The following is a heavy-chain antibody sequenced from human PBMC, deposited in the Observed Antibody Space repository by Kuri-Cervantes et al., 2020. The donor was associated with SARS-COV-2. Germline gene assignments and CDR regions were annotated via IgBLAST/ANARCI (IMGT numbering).Heavy chain of an antibody. D-gene: IGHD6-19*01. Sequence: ASVKVSCKASGYTFTGYYMHWVRQAPGQGLEWMGWINPNSGGTNYAQKFQGWVTMTRDTSISTAYMELSRLRSDDTAVYYCARDRGSQWLAFYDAFDIWGQGTMVTVSS. CDR3: ARDRGSQWLAFYDAFDI. CDR1: GYTFTGYY. J-gene: IGHJ3*02. CDR2: INPNSGGT. V-gene: IGHV1-2*04.